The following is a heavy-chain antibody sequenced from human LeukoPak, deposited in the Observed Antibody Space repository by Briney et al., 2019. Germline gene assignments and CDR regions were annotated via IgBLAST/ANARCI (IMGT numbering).Heavy chain of an antibody. V-gene: IGHV4-34*01. CDR3: ARGDLTISGPSVDV. Sequence: SETLSLTCAVYGGSFSGYYWSWIRQPPGKGLEWIGEINHSGSTNYNPSLKSRVTISVDTSKNQFSLKLSSVTAADTAVYYCARGDLTISGPSVDVWGRGTTVTVSS. CDR1: GGSFSGYY. CDR2: INHSGST. D-gene: IGHD3-3*01. J-gene: IGHJ6*02.